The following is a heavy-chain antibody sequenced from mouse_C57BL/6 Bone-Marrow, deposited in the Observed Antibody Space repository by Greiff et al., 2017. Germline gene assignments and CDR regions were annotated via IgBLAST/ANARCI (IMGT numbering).Heavy chain of an antibody. V-gene: IGHV1-55*01. CDR2: IYPGSGST. CDR3: ARPYYSNYWYVDV. Sequence: QVQLQQPGAELVKPGASVKMSCKASGYTFTSYWITWVKQRPGQGLEWIGDIYPGSGSTNYNEKFKSKATLTVDTSSSTAYMLLSSLTSEDASVYYCARPYYSNYWYVDVWGTGTTVTVSS. J-gene: IGHJ1*03. D-gene: IGHD2-5*01. CDR1: GYTFTSYW.